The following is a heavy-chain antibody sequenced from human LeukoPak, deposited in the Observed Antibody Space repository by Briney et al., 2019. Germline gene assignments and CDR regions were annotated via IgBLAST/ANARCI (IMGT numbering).Heavy chain of an antibody. CDR2: MNPDSGNT. CDR1: GYTFTSYD. J-gene: IGHJ5*02. Sequence: ASVTVSCKASGYTFTSYDINWVRQATGQGLEWMGWMNPDSGNTGYAQKFQGRVTMTRNNSISTAYMELSSLRSEDTAVYYCARNPNIVLMVYDNWFDPWGQGTLVTVSS. D-gene: IGHD2-8*01. CDR3: ARNPNIVLMVYDNWFDP. V-gene: IGHV1-8*01.